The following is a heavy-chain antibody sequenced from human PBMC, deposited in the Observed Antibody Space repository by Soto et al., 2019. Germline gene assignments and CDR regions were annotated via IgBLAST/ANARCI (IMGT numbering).Heavy chain of an antibody. D-gene: IGHD3-3*01. V-gene: IGHV3-43*02. Sequence: GGSLRLSCAASGFTFDDYAMHWVRQAPGKGLEWVSLISGDGGSTYYADSVKGRFTISRDNSKNSLYLQMNSLRTEDTALDYCAKAKDRELTIFGVAYYYYGMDVWGQGTTVTVSS. J-gene: IGHJ6*02. CDR2: ISGDGGST. CDR1: GFTFDDYA. CDR3: AKAKDRELTIFGVAYYYYGMDV.